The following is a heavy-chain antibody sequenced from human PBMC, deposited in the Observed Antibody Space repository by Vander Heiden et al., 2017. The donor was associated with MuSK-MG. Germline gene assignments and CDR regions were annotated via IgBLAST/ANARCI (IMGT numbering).Heavy chain of an antibody. V-gene: IGHV3-15*01. Sequence: EVQLVESGGGLVKPGGSLRLSCAASGFTFSNAWMSWVRQAPGKGLEWVGRIKSKTDGGTTDYAAPVKGRFTISRDDSKNTLYLQMNSLKTEDTAVYYCTTPLGVDYGDYEAVDYWGQGTLVTVSS. D-gene: IGHD4-17*01. CDR2: IKSKTDGGTT. CDR1: GFTFSNAW. CDR3: TTPLGVDYGDYEAVDY. J-gene: IGHJ4*02.